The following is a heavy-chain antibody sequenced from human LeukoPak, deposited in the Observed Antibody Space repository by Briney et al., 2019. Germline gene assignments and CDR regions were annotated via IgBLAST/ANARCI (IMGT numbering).Heavy chain of an antibody. CDR1: GGSFSGYY. D-gene: IGHD2-15*01. Sequence: SETLSLTCAVYGGSFSGYYWSWIRQPPGKGQEWIGEINHSGSTNYNPSLKSRVTISVDTSKNQFSLKLSSVTAADTAVYYCARMVANWDAFDIWGQGTMVTVSS. J-gene: IGHJ3*02. CDR3: ARMVANWDAFDI. V-gene: IGHV4-34*01. CDR2: INHSGST.